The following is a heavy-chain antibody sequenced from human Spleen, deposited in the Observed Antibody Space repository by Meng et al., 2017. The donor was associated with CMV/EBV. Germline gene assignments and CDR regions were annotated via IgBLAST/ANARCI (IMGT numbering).Heavy chain of an antibody. Sequence: ASVKVSCKASGYTFTGYYMHWARQAPGQGLEWMGWINPNSGGTNYAQKFQGRVTMTRDTSISTAYMELSRLRSDDTAVYYCARRIFGVVSGMDVWGQGTTVTVSS. D-gene: IGHD3-3*01. J-gene: IGHJ6*02. CDR3: ARRIFGVVSGMDV. V-gene: IGHV1-2*02. CDR1: GYTFTGYY. CDR2: INPNSGGT.